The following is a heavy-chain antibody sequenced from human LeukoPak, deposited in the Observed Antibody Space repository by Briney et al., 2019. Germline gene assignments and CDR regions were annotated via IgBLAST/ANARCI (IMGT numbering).Heavy chain of an antibody. CDR3: ARRGSGLDWFDP. J-gene: IGHJ5*02. Sequence: SETLSLTCTVSGGYISSSSYYWGWIRQPPGKGLEWIGSIFYSGGTYYSPSLKSRVTISVDTSNNQFSLKLSSVTAADTAVYYCARRGSGLDWFDPWGQGTLVTVSS. CDR1: GGYISSSSYY. D-gene: IGHD6-19*01. V-gene: IGHV4-39*01. CDR2: IFYSGGT.